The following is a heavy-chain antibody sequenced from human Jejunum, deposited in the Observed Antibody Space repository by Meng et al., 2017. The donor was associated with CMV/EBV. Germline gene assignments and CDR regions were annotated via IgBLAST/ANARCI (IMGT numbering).Heavy chain of an antibody. CDR2: INPLNGGT. CDR3: AAGLSTVMYDN. CDR1: EYTFTDYF. V-gene: IGHV1-2*06. D-gene: IGHD4-11*01. Sequence: SCKASEYTFTDYFIHWVRQAPGQGLEWMGRINPLNGGTKYTQKFQGRVTMTRDTSINTANMEFNGLTFDDTAVYYCAAGLSTVMYDNWGQGTLVTVSS. J-gene: IGHJ4*02.